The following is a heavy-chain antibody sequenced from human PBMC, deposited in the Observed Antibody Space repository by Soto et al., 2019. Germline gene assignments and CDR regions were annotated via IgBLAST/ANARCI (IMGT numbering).Heavy chain of an antibody. CDR1: RWCSY. CDR3: ARDQERRENKPSALAV. V-gene: IGHV4-31*02. Sequence: RWCSYRTRKNQHPGKGLEWIGNTYYTGTPYYNPSLKSRVSISVDASKNQFSLKLTSVTAADTAIYYCARDQERRENKPSALAVRGHWTTVPVSS. CDR2: TYYTGTP. J-gene: IGHJ6*02.